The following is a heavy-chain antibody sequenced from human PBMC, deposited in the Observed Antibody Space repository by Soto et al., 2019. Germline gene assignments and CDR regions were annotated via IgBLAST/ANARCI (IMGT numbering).Heavy chain of an antibody. CDR1: GGSINSRSYY. D-gene: IGHD2-15*01. V-gene: IGHV4-39*01. Sequence: SETLSLTCTVSGGSINSRSYYWGRIRQSPGKGLDWIGSSYYSGSTYYNPSHKSRVAMSVDTSKNQYSLKLRSVSAAETADYYGTRQRNSVVAQAYFDDWGQGSLVTVSS. CDR3: TRQRNSVVAQAYFDD. J-gene: IGHJ4*02. CDR2: SYYSGST.